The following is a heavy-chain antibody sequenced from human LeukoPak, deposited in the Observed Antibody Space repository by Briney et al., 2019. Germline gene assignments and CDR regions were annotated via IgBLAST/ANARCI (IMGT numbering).Heavy chain of an antibody. CDR2: IYYSGST. V-gene: IGHV4-59*01. J-gene: IGHJ4*02. CDR3: ARAQVSYDFWSGYYNPLYYFDY. CDR1: GGSISSYH. Sequence: SETLSLTCTVSGGSISSYHWSWIRQPPGKGLEWIGYIYYSGSTNYHPSLKSRVTISVDTSKNHFSLELGSVTAADTAVYFCARAQVSYDFWSGYYNPLYYFDYWGQGTLVTVSS. D-gene: IGHD3-3*01.